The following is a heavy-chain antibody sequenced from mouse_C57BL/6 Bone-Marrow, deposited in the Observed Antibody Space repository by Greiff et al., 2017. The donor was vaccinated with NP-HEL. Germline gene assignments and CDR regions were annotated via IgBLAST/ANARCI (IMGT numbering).Heavy chain of an antibody. CDR3: ARVYYGSSYPYYFDY. CDR2: ISSGSGTI. D-gene: IGHD1-1*01. CDR1: GFTFSDYG. Sequence: EVMLVESGGGLVKPGGSLKLSCAASGFTFSDYGMHWVRQAPEKGLEWVAYISSGSGTIYYADTVKGRFTISRDNAKNTLFLQMTSLRSEDTAMYYCARVYYGSSYPYYFDYWGQGTTLTVSS. J-gene: IGHJ2*01. V-gene: IGHV5-17*01.